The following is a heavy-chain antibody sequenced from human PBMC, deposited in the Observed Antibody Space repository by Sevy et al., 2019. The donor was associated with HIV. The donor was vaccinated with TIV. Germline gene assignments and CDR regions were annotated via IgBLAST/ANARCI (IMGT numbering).Heavy chain of an antibody. CDR2: IQYDGSNK. V-gene: IGHV3-30*02. CDR1: GFSYSSYG. Sequence: GESLKISCAASGFSYSSYGMHWVRQAPGKGLEWVAYIQYDGSNKDYADSVKGRFTISRDNSKNTLDLQMNSRRVEDTAVYYCVKEGGGEGGDHWGQGTLVTVSS. D-gene: IGHD2-21*01. CDR3: VKEGGGEGGDH. J-gene: IGHJ4*02.